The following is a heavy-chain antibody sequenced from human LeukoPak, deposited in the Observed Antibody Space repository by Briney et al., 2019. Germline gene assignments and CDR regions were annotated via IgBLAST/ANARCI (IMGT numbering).Heavy chain of an antibody. V-gene: IGHV3-23*01. J-gene: IGHJ4*02. D-gene: IGHD5-18*01. CDR3: AKSIQLWFRSTFDY. Sequence: PGGSLRLSCAASGFTFSSHAMSWVRQAPGKGLEWVSAISGSGGSTYYADSVKGRFTISRDNSKNTLYLQMNSLRAEDTAVYYCAKSIQLWFRSTFDYWGQGTLVTVSS. CDR1: GFTFSSHA. CDR2: ISGSGGST.